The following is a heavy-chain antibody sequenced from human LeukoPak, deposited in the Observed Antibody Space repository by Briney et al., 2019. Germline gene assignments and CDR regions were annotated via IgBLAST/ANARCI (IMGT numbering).Heavy chain of an antibody. V-gene: IGHV4-38-2*02. J-gene: IGHJ5*02. D-gene: IGHD2-2*02. Sequence: SETLSLTCTVSGYSISSGYYWGWIRQPPGKGLEWIGSIYYSGSTYYNPSLKSRVTISVDTSKNQFSLKLSSVTAADTAVYYCARVLEDIVVVPAAIVPNWFDPWGQGTLVTVSS. CDR3: ARVLEDIVVVPAAIVPNWFDP. CDR2: IYYSGST. CDR1: GYSISSGYY.